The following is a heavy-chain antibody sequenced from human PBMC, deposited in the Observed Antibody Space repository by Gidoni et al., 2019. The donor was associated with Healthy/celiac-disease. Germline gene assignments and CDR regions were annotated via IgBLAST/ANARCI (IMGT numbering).Heavy chain of an antibody. J-gene: IGHJ6*02. CDR3: ARGPGCSSTSCYTLFYYYYGMDV. CDR1: GYTFTSYD. Sequence: QVQLVQSGAEVKKPGASVKVSCKASGYTFTSYDINWVRQATGQGLEWMGWMNPNSGNTGYAQKFQGRVTMTRNTSISTAYMELSSLRSEDTAVYYCARGPGCSSTSCYTLFYYYYGMDVWGQGTTVTVSS. CDR2: MNPNSGNT. D-gene: IGHD2-2*02. V-gene: IGHV1-8*01.